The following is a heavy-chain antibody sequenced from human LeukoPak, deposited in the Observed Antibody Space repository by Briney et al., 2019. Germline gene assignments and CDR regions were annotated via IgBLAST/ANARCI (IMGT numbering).Heavy chain of an antibody. Sequence: GGSLRLSCAASGFTFSSYGMHWVRQAPGKGLEWVSSISGSSSYIYYADSVKGRFTISRDNAESSLYLQMNSLRAEDTAVYYCARKGMGNDCGDYQVTASFDYWGQGTLVTVSS. V-gene: IGHV3-21*01. CDR3: ARKGMGNDCGDYQVTASFDY. CDR2: ISGSSSYI. J-gene: IGHJ4*02. D-gene: IGHD4-17*01. CDR1: GFTFSSYG.